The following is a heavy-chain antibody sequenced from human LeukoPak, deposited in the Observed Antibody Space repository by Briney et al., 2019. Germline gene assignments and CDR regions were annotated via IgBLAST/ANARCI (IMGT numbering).Heavy chain of an antibody. J-gene: IGHJ6*03. CDR2: ISGSGGST. V-gene: IGHV3-23*01. CDR1: GFTFSSYA. Sequence: GGSLRLSCAASGFTFSSYAMSWVRQAPGKGLEWVSAISGSGGSTYYADSVKGRFTISRDNAKNSLYLQMNSLRAEDTAVYYCARYGSQYYYYYYMDVWGKGTTVTVSS. CDR3: ARYGSQYYYYYYMDV. D-gene: IGHD6-13*01.